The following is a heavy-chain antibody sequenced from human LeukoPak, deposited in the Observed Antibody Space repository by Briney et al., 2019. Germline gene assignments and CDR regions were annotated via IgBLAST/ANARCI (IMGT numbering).Heavy chain of an antibody. V-gene: IGHV3-11*01. CDR1: GFTFSDYY. D-gene: IGHD3-3*01. CDR2: ISSSGSTI. CDR3: ARDSQVDYDFWSGLKGVDY. Sequence: GGSLRLSCAASGFTFSDYYMSWIRQAPGKGLEWASYISSSGSTIYYADSVKGRFTISRDNAKNSLNLQMNSLRAEDTAVYYCARDSQVDYDFWSGLKGVDYWGQGTLVTVSS. J-gene: IGHJ4*02.